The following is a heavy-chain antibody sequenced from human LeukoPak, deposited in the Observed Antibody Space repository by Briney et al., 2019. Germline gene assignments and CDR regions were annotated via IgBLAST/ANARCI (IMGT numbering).Heavy chain of an antibody. Sequence: PGGSLRLSCAASGSTFSSYSMNWVRQAPGKGLEWVSSISSSSSYIYYADSVKGRFTISRGNAKNSLYLQMNSLRAEDTAVYYCARDPRGSWGYYYYGMDVWGQGTTVTVSS. CDR3: ARDPRGSWGYYYYGMDV. D-gene: IGHD6-13*01. J-gene: IGHJ6*02. CDR2: ISSSSSYI. V-gene: IGHV3-21*01. CDR1: GSTFSSYS.